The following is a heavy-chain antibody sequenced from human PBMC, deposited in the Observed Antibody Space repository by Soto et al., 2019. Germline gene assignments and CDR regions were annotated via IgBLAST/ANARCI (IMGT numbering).Heavy chain of an antibody. V-gene: IGHV3-23*01. J-gene: IGHJ6*02. CDR1: GFTFSSYA. Sequence: GGSLRLSCAASGFTFSSYAMSWVRQAPGKGLEWVSAISGSGGSTYYADSVKGRFTISRDNSKNTLYLQMNSLRAEDTAVYYCARQSLLKSIPIYGYFYYAMDVWGQGTSVTVSS. CDR2: ISGSGGST. CDR3: ARQSLLKSIPIYGYFYYAMDV. D-gene: IGHD3-3*01.